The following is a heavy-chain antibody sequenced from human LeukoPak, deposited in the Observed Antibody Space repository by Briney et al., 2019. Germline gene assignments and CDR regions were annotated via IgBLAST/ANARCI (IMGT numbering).Heavy chain of an antibody. CDR3: ARLYYDFWNGPDY. V-gene: IGHV3-23*01. Sequence: GGSLRLSCAASGTTFSSYAMRWVRQAPGKGLEWVSAISGSTGSTYYADSVKGRFTISTTNSKNTLYLQMKSMRAEATAVYYCARLYYDFWNGPDYWGQGTLVTVSS. J-gene: IGHJ4*02. CDR1: GTTFSSYA. CDR2: ISGSTGST. D-gene: IGHD3-3*01.